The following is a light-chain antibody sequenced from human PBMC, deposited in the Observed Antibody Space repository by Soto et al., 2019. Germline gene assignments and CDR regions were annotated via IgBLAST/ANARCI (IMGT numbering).Light chain of an antibody. CDR1: SSDVGGYNY. V-gene: IGLV2-14*01. CDR2: EVS. CDR3: SSYTSSSTLV. Sequence: QSVLTQPASVSGSPGQSITISCTGTSSDVGGYNYVSWYQQHPGKAPKLMIYEVSNRPSGVSNRFSGSKSGNTASLTISGRQVEDEADYYCSSYTSSSTLVFGTGTKLTV. J-gene: IGLJ1*01.